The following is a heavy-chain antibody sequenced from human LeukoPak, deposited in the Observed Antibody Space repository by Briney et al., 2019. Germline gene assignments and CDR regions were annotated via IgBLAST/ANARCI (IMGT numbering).Heavy chain of an antibody. CDR3: ARTRGSGSYRYITDAFDI. V-gene: IGHV1-18*01. CDR2: ISAYNGNT. J-gene: IGHJ3*02. CDR1: GYTFTSYG. D-gene: IGHD3-10*01. Sequence: ASVKVSCKASGYTFTSYGISWVRQAPGQGLEWMGWISAYNGNTNYAQKLQGRVTMTTDTSTSTAYMELSSLRSEDTAVYYCARTRGSGSYRYITDAFDIWGQGTMVTVSS.